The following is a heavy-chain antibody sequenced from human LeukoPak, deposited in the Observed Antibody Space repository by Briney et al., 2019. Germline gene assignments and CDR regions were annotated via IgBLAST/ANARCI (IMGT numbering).Heavy chain of an antibody. D-gene: IGHD6-25*01. V-gene: IGHV1-46*01. CDR2: INPSGGST. Sequence: GASVKVSCKASGYTFTSYYMHWVRQAPGQGLEWMGIINPSGGSTSYAQKFQGRVTMTRDTSTSTVYMELSSLRSEDTAVYYCAKEHSGLYQRLYYGVDVWGQGTTVTVSS. J-gene: IGHJ6*02. CDR1: GYTFTSYY. CDR3: AKEHSGLYQRLYYGVDV.